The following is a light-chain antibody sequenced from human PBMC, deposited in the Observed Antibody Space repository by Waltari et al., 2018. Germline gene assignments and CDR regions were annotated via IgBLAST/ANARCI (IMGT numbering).Light chain of an antibody. Sequence: SYVLTQSPSLSVAPGQTARITCGGTNIGSKSVHWYQQKPGQAPVLVVYDDYDRPSGLPERFSGSNSGNTATLTISRVEAGDEADYYWQVWDSNSDHPNWVFGGGTKLTVL. CDR2: DDY. CDR3: QVWDSNSDHPNWV. CDR1: NIGSKS. V-gene: IGLV3-21*02. J-gene: IGLJ3*02.